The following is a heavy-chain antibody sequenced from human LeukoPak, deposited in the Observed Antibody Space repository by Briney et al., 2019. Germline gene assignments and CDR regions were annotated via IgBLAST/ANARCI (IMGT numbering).Heavy chain of an antibody. D-gene: IGHD6-13*01. CDR1: GYTLTELS. J-gene: IGHJ5*02. CDR3: TTLDLPPATSAAAS. CDR2: FDLEDGER. V-gene: IGHV1-24*01. Sequence: ASVKVSCKVSGYTLTELSMHWVRQAPGKGLEWMGGFDLEDGERIYAQKFQGRARVTEDTSTDTAYMELSSLRSEDTAVYYCTTLDLPPATSAAASWGQGTLVTVSS.